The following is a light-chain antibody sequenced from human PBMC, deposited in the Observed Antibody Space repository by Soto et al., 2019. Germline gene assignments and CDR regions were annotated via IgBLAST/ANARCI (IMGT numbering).Light chain of an antibody. CDR2: GAS. J-gene: IGKJ5*01. V-gene: IGKV3-15*01. CDR3: QQYNNWPPIT. Sequence: EVVITQSPATLSVSPGERATLSCRASQSVSSNLAWYQQKHGQAPRLLIYGASTRATGIPDRFSGSGSGTEFTLTISSLQSEDFAVYYCQQYNNWPPITFGQGTRLEIK. CDR1: QSVSSN.